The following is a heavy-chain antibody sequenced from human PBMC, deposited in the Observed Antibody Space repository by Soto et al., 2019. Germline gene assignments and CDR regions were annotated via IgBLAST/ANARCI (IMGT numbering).Heavy chain of an antibody. J-gene: IGHJ4*02. Sequence: QVQLVQSGAEVKKPGSSVKVSCKASGGTFSSYTISWVRQAPGQGLEWMGRIIPILGIANYEQKFQGRVTITADKSTSTAYMELSSLRTEDTAVYYCAKDYGGKDGDYWGQGPLVNVSS. V-gene: IGHV1-69*08. CDR3: AKDYGGKDGDY. D-gene: IGHD4-17*01. CDR2: IIPILGIA. CDR1: GGTFSSYT.